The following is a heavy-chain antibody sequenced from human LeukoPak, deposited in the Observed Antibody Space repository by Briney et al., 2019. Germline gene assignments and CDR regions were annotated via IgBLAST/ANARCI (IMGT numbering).Heavy chain of an antibody. V-gene: IGHV4-61*08. Sequence: SETLSLTCTVSGGSISSGDYYWSWIRQPPGKGLEWIGYIYYSGSTNYNPSLKSRVTISVDTSKNQFSLKLSSVTAADTAVYYCARVGYSSSWYYFDYWGQGTLVTVSS. CDR3: ARVGYSSSWYYFDY. J-gene: IGHJ4*02. CDR2: IYYSGST. CDR1: GGSISSGDYY. D-gene: IGHD6-13*01.